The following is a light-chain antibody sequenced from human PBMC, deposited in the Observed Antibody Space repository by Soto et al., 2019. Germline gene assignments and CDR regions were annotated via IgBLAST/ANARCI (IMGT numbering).Light chain of an antibody. CDR2: VAS. CDR3: QQSSNWCP. Sequence: EFGLTQSPATLSLSPGERATLSCRASQSVSSYLAWYQQNPCQAPRLLIYVASNRATGIPARFSGSGSGTDFTHTIVSLEPDDFAVYYCQQSSNWCPFGQRNQVEIK. CDR1: QSVSSY. J-gene: IGKJ1*01. V-gene: IGKV3-11*01.